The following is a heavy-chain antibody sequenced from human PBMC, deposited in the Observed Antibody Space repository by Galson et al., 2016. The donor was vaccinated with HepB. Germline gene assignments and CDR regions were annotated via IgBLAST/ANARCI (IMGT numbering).Heavy chain of an antibody. V-gene: IGHV3-23*01. J-gene: IGHJ4*01. D-gene: IGHD3-16*01. CDR3: ASLLRGYYFDS. CDR1: GFTFSSHA. CDR2: IGGSGRTT. Sequence: SLRLSCAASGFTFSSHAVSWVRQAPGKGLEWVSTIGGSGRTTDYADSVKGRFTVSRDNSKDTLYLQMNSLRVEDTAVYYCASLLRGYYFDSWGHGTLVTVSS.